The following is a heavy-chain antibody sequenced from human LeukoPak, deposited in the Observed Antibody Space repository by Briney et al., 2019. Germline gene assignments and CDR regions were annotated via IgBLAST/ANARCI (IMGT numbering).Heavy chain of an antibody. V-gene: IGHV1-69*05. CDR3: ASRYCSSTSCYSWFDP. D-gene: IGHD2-2*02. CDR2: IIPIFGTA. J-gene: IGHJ5*02. Sequence: SVKVSCKASGGTFSSYAISWVRQAPGQGLEWMGRIIPIFGTANYAQKFQGRVTITTDESTSTAYMEPSSLRSEDTAVYYCASRYCSSTSCYSWFDPWGQGTLVTVSS. CDR1: GGTFSSYA.